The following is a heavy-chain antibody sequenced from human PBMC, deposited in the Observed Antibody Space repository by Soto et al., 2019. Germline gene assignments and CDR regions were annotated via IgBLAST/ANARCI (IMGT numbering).Heavy chain of an antibody. CDR3: ARDHYDFWSGQPLLDGMDV. Sequence: SVKVSCKASGGTFSSYAISWVRQAPGQGLEWMGGIIPILGTANYAQKFQGRVTITADKSTSTAYMELSSLRSEDTAVYYCARDHYDFWSGQPLLDGMDVWGQGTTVTVSS. CDR1: GGTFSSYA. V-gene: IGHV1-69*10. J-gene: IGHJ6*02. CDR2: IIPILGTA. D-gene: IGHD3-3*01.